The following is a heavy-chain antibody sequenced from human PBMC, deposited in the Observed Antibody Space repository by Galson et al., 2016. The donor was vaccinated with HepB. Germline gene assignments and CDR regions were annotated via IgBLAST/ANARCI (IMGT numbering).Heavy chain of an antibody. CDR2: ISNSGGST. CDR1: GFTFSSYA. V-gene: IGHV3-23*01. D-gene: IGHD3-10*01. Sequence: LRLSCAASGFTFSSYAMSWVRQAPGKGLEWVSVISNSGGSTYYADSVKGRFTISRDNSKNTLYLQMNSLRAEDTAVYYCAGGYYGSGSYYAYWGQGTLVTVSS. CDR3: AGGYYGSGSYYAY. J-gene: IGHJ4*02.